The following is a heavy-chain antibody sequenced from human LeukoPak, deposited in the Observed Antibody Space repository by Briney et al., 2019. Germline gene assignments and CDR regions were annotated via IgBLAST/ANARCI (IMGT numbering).Heavy chain of an antibody. J-gene: IGHJ5*01. V-gene: IGHV6-1*01. CDR2: TYYRSRWNN. CDR3: ARLVGASWFDS. D-gene: IGHD1-26*01. Sequence: SQTLSLTCAISGDSVSTNSATWTWLRQSPSRGLEWLGRTYYRSRWNNDYAVSMKSRITINPDTSKNQFSLQLNSVTPEDTAVYYCARLVGASWFDSWGQGTLVTVSS. CDR1: GDSVSTNSAT.